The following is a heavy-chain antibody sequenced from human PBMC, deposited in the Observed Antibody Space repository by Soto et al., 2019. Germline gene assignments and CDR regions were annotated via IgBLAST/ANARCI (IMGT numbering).Heavy chain of an antibody. CDR2: IDGGDDST. J-gene: IGHJ4*02. CDR3: ARVQDTGTGRGFYDS. D-gene: IGHD2-15*01. CDR1: GFTLSRSA. Sequence: PGGSLRLSCAASGFTLSRSAMTWVRLAPGKGLEWVSGIDGGDDSTHYADSVRGHFTISRDKSKNTLYLQMNSLRVEDTAVYFCARVQDTGTGRGFYDSWGQGTLVTVYS. V-gene: IGHV3-23*01.